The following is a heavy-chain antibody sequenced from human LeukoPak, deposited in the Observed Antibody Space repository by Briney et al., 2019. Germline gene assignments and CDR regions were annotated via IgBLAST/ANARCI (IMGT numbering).Heavy chain of an antibody. D-gene: IGHD5-12*01. V-gene: IGHV3-74*01. Sequence: GGSLRLSCEASGFTFSNFWMHWVRQVPGKGLLWVSRINGDGSSTSYADPVKGRFTISRDNAKNSLYLQMNSLRAEDTAVYYCARARRERVATITYWFDPWGQGTLVTVSS. CDR1: GFTFSNFW. CDR2: INGDGSST. CDR3: ARARRERVATITYWFDP. J-gene: IGHJ5*02.